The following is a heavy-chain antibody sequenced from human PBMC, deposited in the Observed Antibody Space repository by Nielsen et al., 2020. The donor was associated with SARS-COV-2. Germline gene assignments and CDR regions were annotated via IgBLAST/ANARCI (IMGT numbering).Heavy chain of an antibody. CDR3: AKCGGDPIQIRAFDI. Sequence: GESLKISCAASGFTFSSCAMSWVRQAPGKGLEWVSAISGSGGSTYYADSVKGRFTISRDNSKNTLYLQMNSLRAEDTAVYYCAKCGGDPIQIRAFDIWGQGTMVTVSS. D-gene: IGHD2-2*02. CDR2: ISGSGGST. J-gene: IGHJ3*02. CDR1: GFTFSSCA. V-gene: IGHV3-23*01.